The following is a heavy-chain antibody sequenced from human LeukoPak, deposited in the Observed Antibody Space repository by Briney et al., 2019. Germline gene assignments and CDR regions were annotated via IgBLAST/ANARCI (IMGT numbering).Heavy chain of an antibody. V-gene: IGHV1-18*01. Sequence: GASVKVSCKASGYTFTSYGISWVRQAPGQGLEWMGWISAYNGNTNYPQKLQGRVTMTTDTSTSTAYMELRSLRSDGTAVYYCARGCRLGGGSCYDDYWGQGTLVIVSS. CDR2: ISAYNGNT. CDR3: ARGCRLGGGSCYDDY. CDR1: GYTFTSYG. J-gene: IGHJ4*02. D-gene: IGHD2-15*01.